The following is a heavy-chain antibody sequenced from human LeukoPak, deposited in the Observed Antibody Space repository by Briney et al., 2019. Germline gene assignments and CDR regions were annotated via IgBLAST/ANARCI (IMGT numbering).Heavy chain of an antibody. CDR3: AKDRTGAFDI. V-gene: IGHV3-23*01. CDR2: ISGSGGST. J-gene: IGHJ3*02. Sequence: GGSLRLSCAASEFTFSSYAMSWVRQPPGKGLEWVSAISGSGGSTYYADSVKGRFTISRDNSKNTLYLQMNTLTAEDTALYYCAKDRTGAFDIWGQGTMVTVSS. CDR1: EFTFSSYA. D-gene: IGHD1-1*01.